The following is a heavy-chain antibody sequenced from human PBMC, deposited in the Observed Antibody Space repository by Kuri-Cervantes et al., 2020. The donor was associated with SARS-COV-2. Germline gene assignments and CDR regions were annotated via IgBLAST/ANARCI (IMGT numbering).Heavy chain of an antibody. Sequence: SETLSLTCTVSGGSISSHYWSWIRQPPGKGLEWIGYIYYSGSTNYNPSLKSRVTISVDTSKNQFSLKLSSVTAADTAVYYCARVSYDILTGYYLSPTFDYWGRGTLVTVSS. CDR1: GGSISSHY. V-gene: IGHV4-59*11. CDR3: ARVSYDILTGYYLSPTFDY. D-gene: IGHD3-9*01. CDR2: IYYSGST. J-gene: IGHJ4*02.